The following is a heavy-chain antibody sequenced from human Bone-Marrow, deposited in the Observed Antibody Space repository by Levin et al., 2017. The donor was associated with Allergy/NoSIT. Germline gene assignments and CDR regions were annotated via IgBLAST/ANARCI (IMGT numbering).Heavy chain of an antibody. V-gene: IGHV5-51*01. CDR3: ARRGYCSSTSCSTDAFDS. D-gene: IGHD2-2*01. CDR2: IYPGDSDT. CDR1: GYSFTSYW. J-gene: IGHJ3*02. Sequence: GESLKISCKGSGYSFTSYWIGWVRQMPGKGLEWMGIIYPGDSDTRYSPSFQGQVTISADKSISTAYLQWSSLKASDTAMYYCARRGYCSSTSCSTDAFDSWGQGTMVTVSS.